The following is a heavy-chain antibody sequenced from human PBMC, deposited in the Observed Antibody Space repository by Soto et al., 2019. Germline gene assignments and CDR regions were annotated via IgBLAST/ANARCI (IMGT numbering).Heavy chain of an antibody. Sequence: EVQLVESGGGLVKPGGSLRLSCAASGFTFSNAWMTWVRQAPGKGLEWVGRIKSKTDGGTTDYAAPVKGRFTISRDDLNNTLYLQMNSLETEDTAIYYCTTAGQVLTPPRDYWGQGILVTVSS. V-gene: IGHV3-15*01. CDR2: IKSKTDGGTT. D-gene: IGHD2-2*01. CDR3: TTAGQVLTPPRDY. J-gene: IGHJ4*02. CDR1: GFTFSNAW.